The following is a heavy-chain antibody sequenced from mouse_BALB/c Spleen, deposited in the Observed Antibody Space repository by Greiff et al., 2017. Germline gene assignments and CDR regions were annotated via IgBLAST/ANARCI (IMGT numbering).Heavy chain of an antibody. CDR3: ARGYYRYDGGAMDY. V-gene: IGHV5-6*01. Sequence: EVNLVESGGDLVKPGGSLKLSCAASGFTFSSYGMSWVRQTPDKRLEWVATISSGGSYTYYPDSVKGRFTISRDNAKNTLYLQMSSLKSEDTAMYYCARGYYRYDGGAMDYWGQGTSVTVSS. J-gene: IGHJ4*01. D-gene: IGHD2-14*01. CDR2: ISSGGSYT. CDR1: GFTFSSYG.